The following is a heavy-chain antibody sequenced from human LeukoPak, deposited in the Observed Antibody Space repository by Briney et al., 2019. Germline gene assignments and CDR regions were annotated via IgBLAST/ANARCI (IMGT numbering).Heavy chain of an antibody. D-gene: IGHD4-23*01. CDR1: GFALNNYT. Sequence: GGSLRLSCVGSGFALNNYTMHWVRRPPGKGLEWVSATNWNSDTKAYADSVKGRFTISRDRARNSLYLQMDSLRPEDTALYYCAKDTGGNGAYFYAMDVWGQGTSVTVSS. CDR2: TNWNSDTK. CDR3: AKDTGGNGAYFYAMDV. J-gene: IGHJ6*02. V-gene: IGHV3-9*01.